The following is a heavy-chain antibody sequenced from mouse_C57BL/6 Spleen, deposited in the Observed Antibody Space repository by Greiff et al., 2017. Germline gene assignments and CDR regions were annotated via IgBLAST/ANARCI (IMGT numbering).Heavy chain of an antibody. D-gene: IGHD1-1*02. J-gene: IGHJ4*01. Sequence: EVQLQQSGAELVRPGASVKLSCTASGFNIKDYYMHWVKQRPEQGLEWIGRIDPEDGDTEYAPKFQGQATMTADTSSNTAYLQLSSLTSEDTAVYDWTTGGGNYEGYYAMDYWGQGTSVTVSS. CDR2: IDPEDGDT. CDR1: GFNIKDYY. CDR3: TTGGGNYEGYYAMDY. V-gene: IGHV14-1*01.